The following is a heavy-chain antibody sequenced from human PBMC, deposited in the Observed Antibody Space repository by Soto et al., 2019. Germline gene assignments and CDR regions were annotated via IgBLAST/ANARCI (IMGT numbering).Heavy chain of an antibody. J-gene: IGHJ4*02. CDR3: ARDRGDYDY. CDR1: GYTFTSYG. CDR2: ITGYNGNT. V-gene: IGHV1-18*01. D-gene: IGHD4-17*01. Sequence: QVQLVQSGAEVKEPGASVKVSCQASGYTFTSYGITWVRQAPGQGLEWVGWITGYNGNTNHAQRLQDRVTLTTDTSTNTAYMELRSLRSDDTALYYCARDRGDYDYWRQGPLVTVSS.